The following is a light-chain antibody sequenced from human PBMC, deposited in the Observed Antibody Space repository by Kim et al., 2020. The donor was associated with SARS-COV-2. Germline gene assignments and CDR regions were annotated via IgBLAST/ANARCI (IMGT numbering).Light chain of an antibody. CDR1: SLRTYY. Sequence: SSELTQDPAVSVALGQTVRITCQGDSLRTYYTTWFQHKPGQAPIVVFYGKNNRPSGIPDRFSGSISGNTASLTITATQAGDEADYYCNSRANNDNVLFGG. V-gene: IGLV3-19*01. CDR2: GKN. CDR3: NSRANNDNVL. J-gene: IGLJ2*01.